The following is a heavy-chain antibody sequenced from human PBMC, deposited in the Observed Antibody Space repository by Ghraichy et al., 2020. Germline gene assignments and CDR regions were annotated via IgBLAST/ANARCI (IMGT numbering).Heavy chain of an antibody. J-gene: IGHJ3*02. CDR3: AKDNDAYTPMYHTAFDI. D-gene: IGHD3-16*01. V-gene: IGHV3-23*01. CDR2: ISTSGDTT. Sequence: GGSLRLSCAASGFTFTSYAMSWVRQAPGKGLEWVSAISTSGDTTYYADSVKGRFTISRDTSKNPFHLQINSRRADATALYYCAKDNDAYTPMYHTAFDIWGQGTMVTVSS. CDR1: GFTFTSYA.